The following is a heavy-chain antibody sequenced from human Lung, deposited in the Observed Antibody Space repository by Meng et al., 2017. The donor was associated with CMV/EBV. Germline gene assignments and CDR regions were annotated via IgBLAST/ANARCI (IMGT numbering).Heavy chain of an antibody. Sequence: QVQLRKAGPALVKPSETLALTCAVSGDSITNHNWWAWVRQPPGKGLEWIGEIPHRGSSAYNPSLKSRVSMSIDKSKNQFSLKLTSVTAADTAVYHCLRRSGGSVWGQGTLVTVSS. CDR3: LRRSGGSV. CDR1: GDSITNHNW. J-gene: IGHJ1*01. V-gene: IGHV4-4*02. CDR2: IPHRGSS. D-gene: IGHD3-10*01.